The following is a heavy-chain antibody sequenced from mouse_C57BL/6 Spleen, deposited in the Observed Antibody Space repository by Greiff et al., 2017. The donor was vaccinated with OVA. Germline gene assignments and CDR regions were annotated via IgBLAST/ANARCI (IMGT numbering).Heavy chain of an antibody. Sequence: QVHVKQPGAELVKPGASVKMSCKASGYTFTSYWITWVKQRPGQGLEWIGDIYPGSGSTNYNEKFKSKATLTVDTSSSTAYMQLSSLTSEDSAVYYCAREGGYYLAMDYWGQGTTVTVSS. D-gene: IGHD2-3*01. CDR3: AREGGYYLAMDY. V-gene: IGHV1-55*01. CDR2: IYPGSGST. CDR1: GYTFTSYW. J-gene: IGHJ4*01.